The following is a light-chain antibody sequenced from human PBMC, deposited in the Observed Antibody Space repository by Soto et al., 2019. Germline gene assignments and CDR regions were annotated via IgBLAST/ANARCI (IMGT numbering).Light chain of an antibody. J-gene: IGKJ1*01. CDR1: QSIGTF. CDR2: DAS. V-gene: IGKV3-11*01. CDR3: QQCYNWPQWT. Sequence: EIVLTQSPGTLSLSPVEIATLSCSASQSIGTFFAWYQQKPGQAPRLLIYDASNRATGIPARFSGSGSGTDFTLTISSLEPEDFAVYYCQQCYNWPQWTFGQGTKVDIK.